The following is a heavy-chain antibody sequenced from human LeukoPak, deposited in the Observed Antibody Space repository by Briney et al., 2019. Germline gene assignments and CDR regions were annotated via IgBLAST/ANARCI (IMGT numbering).Heavy chain of an antibody. CDR1: GFTFSSYE. J-gene: IGHJ4*02. CDR2: ISSSSTTI. Sequence: GGSLRLSCAASGFTFSSYEMNWVRQAPGKGLEWVSYISSSSTTIHYADSVKGRFTISRDNAKNSVYLQMNSLRAEDTAVYYCAREFRGAMALTYFDYWGQGTLVTVSS. V-gene: IGHV3-48*01. D-gene: IGHD3-16*01. CDR3: AREFRGAMALTYFDY.